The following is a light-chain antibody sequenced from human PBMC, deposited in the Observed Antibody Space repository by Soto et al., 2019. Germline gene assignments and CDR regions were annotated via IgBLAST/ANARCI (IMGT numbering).Light chain of an antibody. V-gene: IGLV2-8*01. CDR3: ASYGGYYVV. J-gene: IGLJ2*01. CDR2: DVT. Sequence: QSALTQPPSASGSPGQSVAISCTGTSSDVGGYDYVSWFQQNPGKAPKLMIYDVTKRPSGVPDRFSGSKSGNTASLTVSGLQAEDEAYYYCASYGGYYVVFDGGTQLTVL. CDR1: SSDVGGYDY.